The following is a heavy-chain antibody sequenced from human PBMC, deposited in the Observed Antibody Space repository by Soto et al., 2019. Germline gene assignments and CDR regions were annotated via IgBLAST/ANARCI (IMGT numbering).Heavy chain of an antibody. CDR1: GGSISSYY. CDR2: VYFSGST. D-gene: IGHD5-12*01. J-gene: IGHJ6*02. Sequence: SETLSITSTISGGSISSYYWSWIRQTPGKGLEWIGYVYFSGSTNYNPSLKSRVLISIDTSRNQFSLKLNSVNAADTAVYYCKRDLDIGHRGYGYSNVWGPGKKVTVFS. V-gene: IGHV4-59*01. CDR3: KRDLDIGHRGYGYSNV.